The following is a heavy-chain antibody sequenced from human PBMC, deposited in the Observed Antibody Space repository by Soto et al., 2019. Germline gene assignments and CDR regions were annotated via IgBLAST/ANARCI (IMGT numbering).Heavy chain of an antibody. V-gene: IGHV3-33*01. CDR2: IWYDGSNK. CDR3: ARSQGMWELRPDAFDI. CDR1: GFTFSSYG. J-gene: IGHJ3*02. Sequence: GGSLRLSCAASGFTFSSYGMHWVRQAPGKGLEWVAVIWYDGSNKYYADSVKGRFTISRDNSKNTLYLQMNSLRAEDTAVYYCARSQGMWELRPDAFDIWGQGTMVTVSS. D-gene: IGHD1-26*01.